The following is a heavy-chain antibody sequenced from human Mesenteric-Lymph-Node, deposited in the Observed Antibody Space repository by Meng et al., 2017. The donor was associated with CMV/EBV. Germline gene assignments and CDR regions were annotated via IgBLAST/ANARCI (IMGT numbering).Heavy chain of an antibody. CDR1: GYTCTSDG. CDR3: ARDSGADY. Sequence: KVSCKASGYTCTSDGINWVRQAPGQGLEWMGWISGYNDDTNYAQNLQGRVTMTTDTSTSTAYMELRSLRSDDTAVYYCARDSGADYWGQGTLVTVSS. J-gene: IGHJ4*02. CDR2: ISGYNDDT. V-gene: IGHV1-18*01. D-gene: IGHD1-1*01.